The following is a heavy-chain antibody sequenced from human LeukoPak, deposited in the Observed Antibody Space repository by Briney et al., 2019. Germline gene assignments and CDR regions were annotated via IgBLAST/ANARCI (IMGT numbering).Heavy chain of an antibody. Sequence: GGSLRLSCAASGFTFSSYAMSWVRQAPGKGLEWVSAISGSGGSTYYADSVKGRFTISRDNSKNTLYLQMNSLRAEDTAVYYCAKDHLTMVPPYYFDYWAREPWSPSPQ. CDR3: AKDHLTMVPPYYFDY. D-gene: IGHD3-10*01. V-gene: IGHV3-23*01. CDR2: ISGSGGST. J-gene: IGHJ4*02. CDR1: GFTFSSYA.